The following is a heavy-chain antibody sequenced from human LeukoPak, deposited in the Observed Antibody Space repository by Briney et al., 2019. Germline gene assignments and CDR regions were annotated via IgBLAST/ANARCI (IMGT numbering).Heavy chain of an antibody. D-gene: IGHD1-26*01. V-gene: IGHV3-33*06. Sequence: GGSLRLSCAASGFTFSRYGMHWVRQAPGKGLEWVAVIWYDGRNKYYADSVKGRFTISRDNSKSTLYLQMNSLRAEDTAVYYCTKDRHSGSYYIGYYYYGMDVWGQGTTVTVSS. CDR3: TKDRHSGSYYIGYYYYGMDV. J-gene: IGHJ6*02. CDR1: GFTFSRYG. CDR2: IWYDGRNK.